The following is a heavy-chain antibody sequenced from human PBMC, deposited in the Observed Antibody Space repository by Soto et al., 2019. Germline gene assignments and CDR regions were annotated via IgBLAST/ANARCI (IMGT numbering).Heavy chain of an antibody. D-gene: IGHD3-10*01. CDR3: AKDLVGRGPSLGAFDI. CDR2: ISGSGGST. V-gene: IGHV3-23*01. CDR1: GFTFSSYA. Sequence: EVQLLESGGGLVQPGGSLRLSCAASGFTFSSYAMSWVRQAPGQGLEWVSAISGSGGSTYYADSVKGRFTISRDNSKNPLYLQMNSLRAEDTAVYYCAKDLVGRGPSLGAFDIWGQGTMVTVSS. J-gene: IGHJ3*02.